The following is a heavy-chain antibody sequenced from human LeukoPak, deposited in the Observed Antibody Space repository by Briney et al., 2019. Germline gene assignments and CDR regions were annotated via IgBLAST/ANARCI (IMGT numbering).Heavy chain of an antibody. Sequence: GGSLRLSCAASGFTFSDYYMSWIRQAPGKGREWFSYISSSGSTIYYADSVKGRFTISRDNAKNSLYLQMNSLRAEDTAVYYCARDYYDSSGYYYFDYWGQGTLVTVSS. D-gene: IGHD3-22*01. CDR3: ARDYYDSSGYYYFDY. J-gene: IGHJ4*02. V-gene: IGHV3-11*01. CDR1: GFTFSDYY. CDR2: ISSSGSTI.